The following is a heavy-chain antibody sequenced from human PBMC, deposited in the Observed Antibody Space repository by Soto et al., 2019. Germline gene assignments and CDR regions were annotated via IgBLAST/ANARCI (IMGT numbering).Heavy chain of an antibody. V-gene: IGHV1-3*01. CDR3: ARSIVVVTAADY. CDR1: GYTFTSYA. CDR2: IIAGNGNT. D-gene: IGHD2-21*02. J-gene: IGHJ4*02. Sequence: QVQLVQSGAEVKKPGASVKVSCKASGYTFTSYAMHWVRQAPGQRLEWMGWIIAGNGNTKYSQKFQGRVTITRDTSASIAYMELSSLRSEDTAVYYCARSIVVVTAADYWGQGTLVTVSS.